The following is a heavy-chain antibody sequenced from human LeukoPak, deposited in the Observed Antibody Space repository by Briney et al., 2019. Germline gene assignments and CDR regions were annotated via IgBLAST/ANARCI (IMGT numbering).Heavy chain of an antibody. CDR2: ISSSTSYI. V-gene: IGHV3-21*01. CDR3: ARTYYGSGSYSAPSDY. CDR1: GFTFSSYS. D-gene: IGHD3-10*01. J-gene: IGHJ4*02. Sequence: PGRSLRLSCAASGFTFSSYSMNWVRQAPGKGLEWVSSISSSTSYIYYADSVKGRFTISRDNAQNSLYLQMNSLRAEDTAVYYCARTYYGSGSYSAPSDYWGQGTLVTVSS.